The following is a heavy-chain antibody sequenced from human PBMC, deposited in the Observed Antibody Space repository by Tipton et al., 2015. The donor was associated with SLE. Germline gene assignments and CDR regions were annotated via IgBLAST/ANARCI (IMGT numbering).Heavy chain of an antibody. CDR3: PIYYHDSTGLHWFDP. Sequence: TLSLTCAVYGGSFSDYYWSWIRQHPGKGLEWIGYTYYSGSPYYNPSLKSRVTISLDMSKNQFSLRLSSVTAADTAVYYCPIYYHDSTGLHWFDPWGQGTLVTVSS. J-gene: IGHJ5*02. CDR2: TYYSGSP. V-gene: IGHV4-31*11. D-gene: IGHD3-22*01. CDR1: GGSFSDYY.